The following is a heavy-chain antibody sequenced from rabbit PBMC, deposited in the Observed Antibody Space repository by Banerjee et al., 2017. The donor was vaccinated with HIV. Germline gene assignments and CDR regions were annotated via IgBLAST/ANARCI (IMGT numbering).Heavy chain of an antibody. V-gene: IGHV1S47*01. CDR1: GFDFSSNA. D-gene: IGHD2-1*01. CDR2: IYNGDGST. J-gene: IGHJ4*01. Sequence: QEQLVESGGGLVQPEGSLTLTCKASGFDFSSNAMCWVRQAPGKGPEWIACIYNGDGSTYYASWAKGRFTISKTSSTTVTLQMTSLTAADTATYFCARGDAVYGAYDYDYYFTLWGPGTLVTVS. CDR3: ARGDAVYGAYDYDYYFTL.